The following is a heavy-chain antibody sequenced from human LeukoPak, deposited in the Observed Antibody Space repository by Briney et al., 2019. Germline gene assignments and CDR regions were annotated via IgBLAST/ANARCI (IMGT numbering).Heavy chain of an antibody. D-gene: IGHD3-3*01. CDR2: INPNSGGT. V-gene: IGHV1-2*02. CDR1: GYTFTGYY. Sequence: ASVKVSCKASGYTFTGYYMHWVRQAPGQGLEWMGWINPNSGGTNYAQKFQGRVTMTRDTSISTAYMELSRLRSGDTAVYYCAVVRFLEWITYGMDVWGQGTTVTVSS. CDR3: AVVRFLEWITYGMDV. J-gene: IGHJ6*02.